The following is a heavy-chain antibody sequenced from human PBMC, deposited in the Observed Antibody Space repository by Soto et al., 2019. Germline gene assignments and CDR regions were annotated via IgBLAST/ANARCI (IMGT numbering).Heavy chain of an antibody. Sequence: GGSLRPSCGALGLAFSSCGMHWGRQGPGKGREWVGVISYDGSNKYYADSVKGRFTISRDNAKNTLYLQMNSLRAEERAVYYCAKDGRQNWNLYYYYYGMDVCGQGSTVTVSS. D-gene: IGHD1-1*01. CDR1: GLAFSSCG. CDR3: AKDGRQNWNLYYYYYGMDV. J-gene: IGHJ6*02. CDR2: ISYDGSNK. V-gene: IGHV3-30*18.